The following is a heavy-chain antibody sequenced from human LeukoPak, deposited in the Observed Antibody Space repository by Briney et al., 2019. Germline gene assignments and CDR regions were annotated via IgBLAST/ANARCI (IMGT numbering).Heavy chain of an antibody. J-gene: IGHJ3*02. CDR3: ARSPTSYSSGWYGFSGAFDI. V-gene: IGHV1-69*02. CDR2: IIPILGIA. CDR1: GGTFSSYT. Sequence: RASVKVSCKASGGTFSSYTISWVRQAPGQGLEWMGRIIPILGIANYAQKFQGRVTITADKSTSTAYMELSSLRSGDTAVYYCARSPTSYSSGWYGFSGAFDIWGQGTMVTVSS. D-gene: IGHD6-19*01.